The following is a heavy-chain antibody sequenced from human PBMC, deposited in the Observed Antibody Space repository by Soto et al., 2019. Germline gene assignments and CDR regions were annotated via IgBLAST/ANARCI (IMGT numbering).Heavy chain of an antibody. CDR1: GFTLSSYG. Sequence: GSLRLSCAASGFTLSSYGMHWVRQAPGKGLEWVAVIWYDGSYKYYGDSVKGRFTISRDNSKNTLYVQMNSLRAEDTAVYYCARDRVELSLRFDDCRMDVWGQGSTVTGSS. CDR2: IWYDGSYK. V-gene: IGHV3-33*01. J-gene: IGHJ6*02. D-gene: IGHD2-21*02. CDR3: ARDRVELSLRFDDCRMDV.